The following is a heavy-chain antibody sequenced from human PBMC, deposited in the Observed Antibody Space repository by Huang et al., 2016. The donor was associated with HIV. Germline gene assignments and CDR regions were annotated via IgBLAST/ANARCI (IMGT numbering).Heavy chain of an antibody. Sequence: QVQLVQSGAEVKKPGASVKVSCKASGYTFSNYDINWVRQAPGQGLEGMGWINPNSGNTGYARKVQGRVTRTRSTSISTAYMELSRLRFEDTAVYYCATLPPVNYGRSGGRVRDYWGQGSLVTVSS. CDR1: GYTFSNYD. D-gene: IGHD2-15*01. J-gene: IGHJ4*02. CDR2: INPNSGNT. V-gene: IGHV1-8*01. CDR3: ATLPPVNYGRSGGRVRDY.